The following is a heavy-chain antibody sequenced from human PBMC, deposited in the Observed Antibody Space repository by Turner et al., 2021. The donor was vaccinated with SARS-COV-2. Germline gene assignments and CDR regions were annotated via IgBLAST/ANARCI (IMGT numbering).Heavy chain of an antibody. V-gene: IGHV3-48*03. J-gene: IGHJ4*02. CDR3: ARAPGGIPFDY. D-gene: IGHD2-21*01. CDR2: IFSSGSSI. CDR1: GFTFSSYE. Sequence: EVQLVESWGGLARPGASLRLPCAASGFTFSSYEMNWVREAPGKGWEYVTYIFSSGSSIYYANSAKGRFTISRDNAKNSLYLQMNSVNVEDTAVYYCARAPGGIPFDYWGQGTLVTVSS.